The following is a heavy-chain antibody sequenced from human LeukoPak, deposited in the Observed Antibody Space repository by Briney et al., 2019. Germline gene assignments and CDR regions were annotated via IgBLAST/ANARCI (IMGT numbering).Heavy chain of an antibody. Sequence: ASVKVSCKASGGTFSSYAISWVRQAPGRGLEWMGGIIHIFGTANYAQKFQGRVTITTDESTSTAYMELSSLRSEDTAVYYCASGGTYYYGSGSYRFFDYWGQGTLVTVSS. CDR2: IIHIFGTA. CDR1: GGTFSSYA. J-gene: IGHJ4*02. D-gene: IGHD3-10*01. CDR3: ASGGTYYYGSGSYRFFDY. V-gene: IGHV1-69*05.